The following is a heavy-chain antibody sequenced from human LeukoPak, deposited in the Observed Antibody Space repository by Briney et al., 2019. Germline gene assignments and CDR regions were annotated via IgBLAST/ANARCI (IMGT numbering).Heavy chain of an antibody. CDR1: GLTFNTYA. CDR3: ATGCVGSPSCFTTGYDH. Sequence: GGSLRLSCAVSGLTFNTYAMNWVRRAPGKGLEWVSGISDSGRDTYYADSVKCRFSISRDNSKSTVYMQMNSLRAEDTALYFCATGCVGSPSCFTTGYDHWGQGTLVTVSS. D-gene: IGHD1-26*01. J-gene: IGHJ4*02. CDR2: ISDSGRDT. V-gene: IGHV3-23*01.